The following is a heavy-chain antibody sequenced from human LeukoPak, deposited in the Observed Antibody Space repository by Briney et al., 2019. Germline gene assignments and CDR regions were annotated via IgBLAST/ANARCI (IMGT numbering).Heavy chain of an antibody. CDR3: ARHGIAVVDY. CDR2: ISVYNGDT. V-gene: IGHV1-18*01. CDR1: GYTFSSYG. Sequence: EASVKVSCKASGYTFSSYGISWVRQAPGQGLEWMGWISVYNGDTNYAQKFQGRVTMTTDTSTSTAYMELRSLRSDDTAVYYCARHGIAVVDYWGQGTLVIVSS. D-gene: IGHD6-19*01. J-gene: IGHJ4*02.